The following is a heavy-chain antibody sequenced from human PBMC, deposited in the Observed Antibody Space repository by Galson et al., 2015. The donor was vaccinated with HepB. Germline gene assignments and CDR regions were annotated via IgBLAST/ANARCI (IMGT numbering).Heavy chain of an antibody. D-gene: IGHD6-13*01. CDR3: ARGEGRQLVSPYYYYMDV. Sequence: SVKVSCKASGYTFTSYGISWVRQAPGQGLEWMGWISAYNGNTNYAQKLQGRVTMTTDTSTSTVYMELSSLRSEDTAVYYCARGEGRQLVSPYYYYMDVWGKGTTVTVSS. V-gene: IGHV1-18*01. J-gene: IGHJ6*03. CDR2: ISAYNGNT. CDR1: GYTFTSYG.